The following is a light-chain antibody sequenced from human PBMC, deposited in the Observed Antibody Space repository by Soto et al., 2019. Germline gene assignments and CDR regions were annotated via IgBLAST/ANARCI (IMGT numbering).Light chain of an antibody. Sequence: DIPMTQSPSSLSASVGDRVTITCRASQSITSWLAWYQQKPGRAPQLLIYDVFNLQSGVPSRFSGSGSGTEFTLTISSLQPDDSATYYCQQYHSLSFTFGQGTKLEIK. CDR1: QSITSW. CDR3: QQYHSLSFT. J-gene: IGKJ2*01. CDR2: DVF. V-gene: IGKV1-5*01.